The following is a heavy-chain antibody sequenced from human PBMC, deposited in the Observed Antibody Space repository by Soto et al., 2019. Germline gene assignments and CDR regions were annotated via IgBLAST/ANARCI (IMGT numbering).Heavy chain of an antibody. Sequence: EVQLVESGGGLVQPGGSLRLSCAASGFTFSNYDMHWVRQVTGKGLEWVSGITTTGDTYYPGSVKGRFTISREKAKNSLDLQMNSLGAGDTAVYYCARELHGGSYGMDVWGQGTTVTVSS. CDR3: ARELHGGSYGMDV. CDR2: ITTTGDT. V-gene: IGHV3-13*01. J-gene: IGHJ6*02. CDR1: GFTFSNYD.